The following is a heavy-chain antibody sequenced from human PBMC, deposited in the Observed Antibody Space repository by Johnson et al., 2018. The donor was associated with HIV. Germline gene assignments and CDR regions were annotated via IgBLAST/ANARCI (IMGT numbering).Heavy chain of an antibody. CDR1: GFTFSSHS. D-gene: IGHD1-26*01. J-gene: IGHJ3*01. Sequence: MLLVESGGGLVQPGGSLRLSCAASGFTFSSHSMNWVRQAPGKGLEWVSSISSSGGSTYYADSVKGRFTISRDNSKNTLYLQMNSLRVEDTATYYCAKDQGAGEVTWLSFCLLSLGPASSVLELGDNVWG. CDR2: ISSSGGST. CDR3: AKDQGAGEVTWLSFCLLSLGPASSVLELGDNV. V-gene: IGHV3-23*04.